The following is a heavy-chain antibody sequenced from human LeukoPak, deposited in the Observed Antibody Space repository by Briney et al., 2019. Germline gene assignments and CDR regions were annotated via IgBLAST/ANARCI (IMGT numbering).Heavy chain of an antibody. D-gene: IGHD3-22*01. CDR3: ARDVTSSGYYGFDY. V-gene: IGHV3-30*02. CDR2: IRYDGNNK. J-gene: IGHJ4*02. CDR1: GFTFSSYG. Sequence: PGGSLRLSCAASGFTFSSYGMHWVRQAPGKGLEWVAFIRYDGNNKYYADSVKGRFTISRDNAKNSLYLQMNSLRAEDTAVYYCARDVTSSGYYGFDYWGQGTLVTVSS.